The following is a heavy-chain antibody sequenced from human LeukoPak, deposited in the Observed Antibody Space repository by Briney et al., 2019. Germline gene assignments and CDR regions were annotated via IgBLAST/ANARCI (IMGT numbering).Heavy chain of an antibody. Sequence: GGSLRLSCAASGFTFSTYAMSWVRQAPGKGLEWVSTISGGGGSTYDAVSVKGRFTISRENSKNTLYLEMSSLRAEDTAVYYCAKGNGDPFDYWGQGTLVTVSS. CDR2: ISGGGGST. J-gene: IGHJ4*02. CDR3: AKGNGDPFDY. V-gene: IGHV3-23*01. CDR1: GFTFSTYA. D-gene: IGHD4-17*01.